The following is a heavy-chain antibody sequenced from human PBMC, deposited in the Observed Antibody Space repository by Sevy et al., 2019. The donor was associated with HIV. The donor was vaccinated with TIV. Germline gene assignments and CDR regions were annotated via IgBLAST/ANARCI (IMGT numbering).Heavy chain of an antibody. Sequence: GGSLRLSCAASGFTFSSYGMHWVRQAPGKGLEWVAFIRYDGSNKYYADSVKGRFTISRDNSKNTLYLQMNSLRAEDTTVYYCAKDGEYYGSGRGAFDIWGQGTMVTVSS. CDR2: IRYDGSNK. V-gene: IGHV3-30*02. CDR1: GFTFSSYG. CDR3: AKDGEYYGSGRGAFDI. J-gene: IGHJ3*02. D-gene: IGHD3-10*01.